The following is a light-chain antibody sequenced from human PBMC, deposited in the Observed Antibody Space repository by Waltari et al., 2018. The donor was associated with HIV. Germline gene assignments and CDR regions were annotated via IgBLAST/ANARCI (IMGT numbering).Light chain of an antibody. Sequence: QSVLPLPPSASGTPGRTATFQSSAGYLNIATTYVSWFHHLPDTAPKFFIYRNVSRPSGVPDRFSGSKSGTSPSLAISGFRSEDETNYYDTLINWVFGGRTKLTVL. CDR1: YLNIATTY. V-gene: IGLV1-47*01. CDR3: TLINWV. J-gene: IGLJ3*02. CDR2: RNV.